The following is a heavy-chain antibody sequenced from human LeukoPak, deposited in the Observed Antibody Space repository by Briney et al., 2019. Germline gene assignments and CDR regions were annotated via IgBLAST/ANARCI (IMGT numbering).Heavy chain of an antibody. V-gene: IGHV3-21*06. D-gene: IGHD2-8*01. J-gene: IGHJ4*02. CDR2: VSNSGDYI. CDR1: GLSFSSYR. CDR3: ARALIGYYFDY. Sequence: GGSLRLSCAASGLSFSSYRMNWVRQAPGKGLEWVSSVSNSGDYIHYADSVKDRFTISRDNSKNSLYLQMNSLRAEDTAVYYCARALIGYYFDYWGQGTLVTVSS.